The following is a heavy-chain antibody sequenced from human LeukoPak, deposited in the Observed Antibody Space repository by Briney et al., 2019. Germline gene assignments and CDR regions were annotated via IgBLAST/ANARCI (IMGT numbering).Heavy chain of an antibody. CDR2: IRYDGSNK. D-gene: IGHD3-3*01. CDR3: AKCESDFWSGYRVGNWFDP. CDR1: GFTFSSYG. J-gene: IGHJ5*02. Sequence: GGSLRLSCAASGFTFSSYGVHWVRQAPGKGLEWVAFIRYDGSNKYYADSVKGRFTISRDNSKNTLYLQMNSLRAEDTAVYYCAKCESDFWSGYRVGNWFDPWGQGTLVTVSS. V-gene: IGHV3-30*02.